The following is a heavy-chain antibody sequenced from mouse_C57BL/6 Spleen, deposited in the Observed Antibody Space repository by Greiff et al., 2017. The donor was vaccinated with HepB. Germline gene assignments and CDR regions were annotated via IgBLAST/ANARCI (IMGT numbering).Heavy chain of an antibody. V-gene: IGHV1-52*01. CDR1: GYTFTSYW. CDR3: PRKGGTRAMDY. D-gene: IGHD4-1*01. CDR2: IDPSDSET. Sequence: QVQLQQPGAELVRPGSSVKLSCKASGYTFTSYWMHWVKQRPIQGLEWIGNIDPSDSETHYNQKFKDKATLTVDKSSSTAYMQLSSLTSEDSAVYYCPRKGGTRAMDYWGQGTSVTVSS. J-gene: IGHJ4*01.